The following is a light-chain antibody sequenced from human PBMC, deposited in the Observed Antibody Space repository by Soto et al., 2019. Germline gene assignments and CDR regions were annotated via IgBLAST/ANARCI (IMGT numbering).Light chain of an antibody. CDR3: QQSYSTPGT. CDR1: QSISSY. CDR2: AAS. Sequence: DIQMTQSPSSLSASVGDRVTITCRASQSISSYLNWYQQKPGKAPKLLIYAASSLQSGVPSRFSGSGSGTDFPLTISSLQPEDFATYYCQQSYSTPGTFGPGTKVDIK. J-gene: IGKJ3*01. V-gene: IGKV1-39*01.